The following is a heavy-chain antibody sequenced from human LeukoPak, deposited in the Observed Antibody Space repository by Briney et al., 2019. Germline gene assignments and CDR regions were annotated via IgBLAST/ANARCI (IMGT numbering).Heavy chain of an antibody. CDR2: IKQDGSEK. CDR1: GFTFSSYW. V-gene: IGHV3-7*03. Sequence: PGRSLRLSCAVSGFTFSSYWTSWVRQPPGKGREWVANIKQDGSEKYYVDSVKGRFTISRDNAKNSLYLQMNSLRAEDTAVYYCARGHVLLWFGGEYYFDYWGQGTLVTVSS. J-gene: IGHJ4*02. CDR3: ARGHVLLWFGGEYYFDY. D-gene: IGHD3-10*01.